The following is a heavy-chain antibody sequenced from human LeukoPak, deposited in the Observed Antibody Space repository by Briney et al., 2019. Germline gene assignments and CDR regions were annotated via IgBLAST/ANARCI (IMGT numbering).Heavy chain of an antibody. CDR3: ARVYVTVVRGRWFDP. CDR1: GFTFSNAW. CDR2: IDHSGST. D-gene: IGHD3-10*01. J-gene: IGHJ5*02. V-gene: IGHV4-34*01. Sequence: GSLRLSCAASGFTFSNAWMSWVRQAPGKGLEWVGEIDHSGSTNYNASLTSRVIISADTSQNQFSLKLTSVTVADTAVYYCARVYVTVVRGRWFDPWGQGTLVTVSS.